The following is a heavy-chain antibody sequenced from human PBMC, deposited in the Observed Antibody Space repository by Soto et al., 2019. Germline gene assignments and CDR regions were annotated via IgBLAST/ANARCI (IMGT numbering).Heavy chain of an antibody. CDR2: TSYDGTKK. Sequence: GGSLRLSCAVSGFPFSSYGMHWVRQAPGKGLEWVAITSYDGTKKNYADSVKGRFTISRDNSNNTLYLQMNSLRGADTAVYFCAXEHYDYVWGNYRSPFDYWGQGALVTVSS. V-gene: IGHV3-30*18. D-gene: IGHD3-16*02. CDR3: AXEHYDYVWGNYRSPFDY. CDR1: GFPFSSYG. J-gene: IGHJ4*02.